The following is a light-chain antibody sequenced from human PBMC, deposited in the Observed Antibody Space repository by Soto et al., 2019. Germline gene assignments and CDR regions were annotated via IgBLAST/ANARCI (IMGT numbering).Light chain of an antibody. CDR1: QSITSNF. V-gene: IGKV3-20*01. Sequence: EIVLTQSPGTLSLSPGERATLSCRASQSITSNFLAWYQQKPGQAPRLLIYGASSRATGIPDRFSGSGSERDFTLTINRLEPEAFAVYFCQQYGRSPLMYTFGQGTKVEIK. CDR3: QQYGRSPLMYT. J-gene: IGKJ2*01. CDR2: GAS.